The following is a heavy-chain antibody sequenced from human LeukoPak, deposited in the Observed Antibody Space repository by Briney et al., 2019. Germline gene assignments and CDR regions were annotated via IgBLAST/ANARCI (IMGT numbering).Heavy chain of an antibody. V-gene: IGHV3-21*04. D-gene: IGHD3-9*01. CDR3: ARDSDNLTGSKSHFDY. J-gene: IGHJ4*02. Sequence: PGGSLRLSCAASGFTFSSHSMSWVRQAPGKGLEWVSSISTSSSFIYYADSVKGRFTISRDNARSSLYLQMNSLRAEDTGVYYCARDSDNLTGSKSHFDYWGQGTLVTVSS. CDR1: GFTFSSHS. CDR2: ISTSSSFI.